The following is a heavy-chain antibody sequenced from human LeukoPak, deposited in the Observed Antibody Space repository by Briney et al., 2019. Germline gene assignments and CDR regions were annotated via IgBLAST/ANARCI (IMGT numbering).Heavy chain of an antibody. CDR2: ISGSGGST. CDR3: ARALSYSYGSMDF. D-gene: IGHD5-18*01. V-gene: IGHV3-23*01. Sequence: PGGSLRLSCAASGFTYSSYAMSWVRQAPGKGLEWVSAISGSGGSTYYADSVKGRFTISRDNAKNSLYLQMNSLRAEDTAVYYCARALSYSYGSMDFWGQGPLVIVSS. J-gene: IGHJ4*02. CDR1: GFTYSSYA.